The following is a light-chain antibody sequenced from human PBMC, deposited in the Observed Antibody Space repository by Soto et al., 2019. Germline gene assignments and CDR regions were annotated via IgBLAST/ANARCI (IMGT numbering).Light chain of an antibody. CDR3: QESFFILGT. J-gene: IGKJ1*01. Sequence: DIQLTQSPSPLSASVGDRVYITCRTSQDISSYLNWYQAIPGKAPKLLIFGASNLHIGVPSRFSGSGSGTEFTLTISNLQPEDFATYYCQESFFILGTFGRGTKVEV. CDR2: GAS. V-gene: IGKV1-39*01. CDR1: QDISSY.